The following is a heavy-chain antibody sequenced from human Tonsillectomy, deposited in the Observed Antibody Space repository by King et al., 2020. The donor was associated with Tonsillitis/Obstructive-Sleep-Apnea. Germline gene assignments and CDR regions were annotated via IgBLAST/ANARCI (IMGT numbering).Heavy chain of an antibody. Sequence: VQLVESGGGLVQPGGSLRLSCAASGFTFSSYEMNWVRQAPGKGLEWVSYISSSGSTIYYADSVKGRFTISRDNAKNSLYLQMNSLRAEDTAVYYCARVKDYDSSGYYYYYYYCGMDVWGQGTTVTVSS. CDR3: ARVKDYDSSGYYYYYYYCGMDV. CDR1: GFTFSSYE. D-gene: IGHD3-22*01. CDR2: ISSSGSTI. J-gene: IGHJ6*02. V-gene: IGHV3-48*03.